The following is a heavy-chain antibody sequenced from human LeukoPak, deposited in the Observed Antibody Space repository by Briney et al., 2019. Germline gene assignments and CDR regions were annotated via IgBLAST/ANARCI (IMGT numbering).Heavy chain of an antibody. CDR2: IIPILGIA. J-gene: IGHJ3*02. Sequence: SVKVSCKASGGTFSSYTISWVRQAPGQGLEWMGRIIPILGIANYAQKFQGRVTITADKSTSTAFMELSSLRSEDTAVYYCARGEGNYCDSSGYRAFDIWGQGTMVSVSS. V-gene: IGHV1-69*02. D-gene: IGHD3-22*01. CDR1: GGTFSSYT. CDR3: ARGEGNYCDSSGYRAFDI.